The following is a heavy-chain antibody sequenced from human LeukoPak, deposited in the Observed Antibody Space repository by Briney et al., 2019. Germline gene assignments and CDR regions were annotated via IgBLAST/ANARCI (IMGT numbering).Heavy chain of an antibody. CDR3: ARSIVGVRKRNDY. CDR2: MNPNSGHT. CDR1: RYTFTSYD. Sequence: ASVKLSCKASRYTFTSYDIIWVRQASGPGLEWMGWMNPNSGHTGYAKKFQGRVTMTRTTSISTAYMAPTSLTSDDSAVYYCARSIVGVRKRNDYWGQGTLVTVSS. V-gene: IGHV1-8*01. D-gene: IGHD1-26*01. J-gene: IGHJ4*02.